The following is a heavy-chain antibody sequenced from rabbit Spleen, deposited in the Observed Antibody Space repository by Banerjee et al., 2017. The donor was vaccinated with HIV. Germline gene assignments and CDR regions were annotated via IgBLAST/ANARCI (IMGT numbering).Heavy chain of an antibody. CDR2: AYAGSSGGT. D-gene: IGHD8-1*01. CDR3: ARDAGTSFSTYGMDL. Sequence: EQLEESGGGLVKPEGSLTLTCTASGFSFSSGYDMCWVRQAPGKGLEWVACAYAGSSGGTYSATWAKGRFTISKTSSTTVTLQMNSLTSADTATYFCARDAGTSFSTYGMDLWGPGTLVTVS. J-gene: IGHJ6*01. CDR1: GFSFSSGYD. V-gene: IGHV1S45*01.